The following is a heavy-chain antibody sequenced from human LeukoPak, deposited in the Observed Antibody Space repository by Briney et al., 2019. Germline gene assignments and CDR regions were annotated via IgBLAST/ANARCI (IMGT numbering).Heavy chain of an antibody. J-gene: IGHJ3*02. CDR2: IYHSGRT. V-gene: IGHV4-38-2*02. Sequence: SETLSLTCTVSGYSISSGYYWGWIRQPPGKGLEWIGSIYHSGRTYYNPSLKSRVTISVDTSKNQFSLKLSSVTAADTAVYYCACLTTADAFDIWGQGTMVTVSS. CDR3: ACLTTADAFDI. D-gene: IGHD3-22*01. CDR1: GYSISSGYY.